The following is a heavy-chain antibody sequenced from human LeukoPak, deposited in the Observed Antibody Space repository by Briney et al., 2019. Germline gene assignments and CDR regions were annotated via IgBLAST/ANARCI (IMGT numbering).Heavy chain of an antibody. V-gene: IGHV4-39*01. CDR2: IYYSGST. J-gene: IGHJ4*02. Sequence: PSETLSLTCTVSGGSISSSSYYWGWIRQPPGKGLEWIGTIYYSGSTYYNPSLKSRVTISVDTSKNQFSQKLSSVTAADTAVYYCTCGYYSRGDYWGQGTLVTVSS. D-gene: IGHD3-22*01. CDR1: GGSISSSSYY. CDR3: TCGYYSRGDY.